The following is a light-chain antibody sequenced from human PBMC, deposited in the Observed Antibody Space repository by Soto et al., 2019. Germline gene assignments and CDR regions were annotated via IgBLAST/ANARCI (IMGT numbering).Light chain of an antibody. CDR2: DVS. J-gene: IGLJ2*01. Sequence: QSALTQPASVSGSPGQSITISCTGTSSDVGGYNYVSWYQQHPGKAPTLMIYDVSTRSSGVPNRFSGSKSGNTASLTISGLQAEDEADYYCSSYTSSSTVVFGGGTKLTVL. CDR1: SSDVGGYNY. V-gene: IGLV2-14*01. CDR3: SSYTSSSTVV.